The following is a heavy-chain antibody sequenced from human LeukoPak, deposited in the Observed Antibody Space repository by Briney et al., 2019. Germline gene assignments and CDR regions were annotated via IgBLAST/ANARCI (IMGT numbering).Heavy chain of an antibody. J-gene: IGHJ4*02. CDR1: GGSISSGGYS. Sequence: SETLSLTCAVSGGSISSGGYSWSWVRQPPGKGLEWIGYIYHSGSTYYNPSLKSRVTISVDRSKNQFSLKLSSVTAADTAVYYCARSGYSAPVGYWGQGTLVTVSS. CDR2: IYHSGST. V-gene: IGHV4-30-2*01. CDR3: ARSGYSAPVGY. D-gene: IGHD5-12*01.